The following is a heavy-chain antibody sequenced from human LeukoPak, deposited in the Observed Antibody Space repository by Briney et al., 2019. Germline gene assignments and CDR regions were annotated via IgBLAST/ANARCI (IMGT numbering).Heavy chain of an antibody. Sequence: QPGGSLRLSCAASGFTFSNYGMTWVRQAPGKGLEWVSGISGSGGSTYYADSVKGRFTISRDNSKNTLYLQMNSLRAEDTAVYYCAKGGEDIVVVVATYFDYWGQGTLVTVSS. J-gene: IGHJ4*02. CDR2: ISGSGGST. V-gene: IGHV3-23*01. CDR3: AKGGEDIVVVVATYFDY. D-gene: IGHD2-15*01. CDR1: GFTFSNYG.